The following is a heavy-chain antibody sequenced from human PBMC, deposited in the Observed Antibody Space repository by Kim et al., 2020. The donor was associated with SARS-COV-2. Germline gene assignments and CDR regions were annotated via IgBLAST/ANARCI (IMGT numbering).Heavy chain of an antibody. CDR2: INHSGST. Sequence: SETLSLTCAVYGGSFSGYYWSWIRQPPGKGLEWIGEINHSGSTNYNPSLKSRVTISVDTSKNQFSLKLSSVTAADTAVYYCASGTLLFDYWGQGTLVTVSS. CDR3: ASGTLLFDY. V-gene: IGHV4-34*01. CDR1: GGSFSGYY. J-gene: IGHJ4*02.